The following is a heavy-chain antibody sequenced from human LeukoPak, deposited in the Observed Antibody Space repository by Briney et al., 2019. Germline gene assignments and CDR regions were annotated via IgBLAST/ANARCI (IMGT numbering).Heavy chain of an antibody. CDR3: AKDRRSWYSSGWLLDY. CDR2: ISGSGGST. J-gene: IGHJ4*02. Sequence: PGGSLRLSCAASGFTLSSYAMSWVRQAPGKGLEWVSAISGSGGSTYYADSVKGRFTISRDNSKNTLYLQMNSLRAEDTAVYYCAKDRRSWYSSGWLLDYWGQGTLVTVSS. D-gene: IGHD6-19*01. V-gene: IGHV3-23*01. CDR1: GFTLSSYA.